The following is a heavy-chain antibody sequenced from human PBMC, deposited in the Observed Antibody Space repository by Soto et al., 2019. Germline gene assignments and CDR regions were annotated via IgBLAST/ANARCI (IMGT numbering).Heavy chain of an antibody. Sequence: QVQLVQSVAEVKKPGSSVKVSCKASGGTFSSYTISWVRQAPGQGLEWMGRIIPILGIANYAQKFQGRVTITADKSTSTAYMELSSLRSEDTAVYYCASDLGYSDAFDICGQGTMVTVSS. CDR3: ASDLGYSDAFDI. CDR1: GGTFSSYT. D-gene: IGHD3-22*01. V-gene: IGHV1-69*02. CDR2: IIPILGIA. J-gene: IGHJ3*02.